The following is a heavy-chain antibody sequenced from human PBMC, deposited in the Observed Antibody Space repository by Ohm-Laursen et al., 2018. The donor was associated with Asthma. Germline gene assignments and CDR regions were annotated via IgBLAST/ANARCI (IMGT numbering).Heavy chain of an antibody. CDR3: AREWGGMDV. V-gene: IGHV3-7*01. J-gene: IGHJ6*02. CDR2: IRQDSLEK. Sequence: GSLRLSCAASGFTFSAYWMTWLRQAPGQGLECVAYIRQDSLEKHYADSVRGRFSISRDNAKNSLYLQMNNLRAEDAAIYYCAREWGGMDVWGQGTTVTVSS. D-gene: IGHD3-16*01. CDR1: GFTFSAYW.